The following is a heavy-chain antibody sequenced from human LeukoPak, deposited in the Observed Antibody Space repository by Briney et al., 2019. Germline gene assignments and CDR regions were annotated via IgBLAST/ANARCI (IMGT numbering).Heavy chain of an antibody. CDR3: ARSAVVVPAAISYYYGMDV. D-gene: IGHD2-2*01. CDR1: GGSISSYY. Sequence: SETLSLTCTVSGGSISSYYWSWIRQPPGKGLEWIGYIYYSGSTNYNPSLKSRVTISVDTSKNQFSLKLSSVTAADTAVYYCARSAVVVPAAISYYYGMDVWGKGTTVTVSS. J-gene: IGHJ6*04. CDR2: IYYSGST. V-gene: IGHV4-59*01.